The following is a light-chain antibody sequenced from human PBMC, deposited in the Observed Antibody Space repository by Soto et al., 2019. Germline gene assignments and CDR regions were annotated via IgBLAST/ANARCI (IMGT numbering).Light chain of an antibody. Sequence: EIVMTQSPGTLSLSPGERATLSCRASQSVSSNLAWYQQIPGQAPRLLIYGASTRATGIPARFSGSGSGTEFTLAISSLQSEDFAVYYCQSNNDWPRTFVLGPKV. CDR3: QSNNDWPRT. V-gene: IGKV3-15*01. J-gene: IGKJ1*01. CDR1: QSVSSN. CDR2: GAS.